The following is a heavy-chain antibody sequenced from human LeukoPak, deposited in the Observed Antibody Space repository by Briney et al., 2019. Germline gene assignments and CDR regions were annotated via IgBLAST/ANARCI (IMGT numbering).Heavy chain of an antibody. CDR3: ARVWVDEVKALYSSGWYVHY. Sequence: ASVKDSPMPSGYTFTSYGISWVRQAPGQGLEWMGWISAYNGNTNYAQKLQGRVTMTTDTSTSTAYMELRSLRSDDTGVYYCARVWVDEVKALYSSGWYVHYWGQRTLVTVSS. CDR2: ISAYNGNT. D-gene: IGHD6-19*01. V-gene: IGHV1-18*01. J-gene: IGHJ4*02. CDR1: GYTFTSYG.